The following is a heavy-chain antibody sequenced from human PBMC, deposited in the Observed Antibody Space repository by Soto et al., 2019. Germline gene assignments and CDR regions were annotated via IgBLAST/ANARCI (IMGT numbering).Heavy chain of an antibody. CDR2: IYYSGST. CDR3: ARVGSSWFYYFDY. D-gene: IGHD6-13*01. V-gene: IGHV4-31*03. J-gene: IGHJ4*02. CDR1: GGSISSGGYY. Sequence: SETLSLTCTVSGGSISSGGYYWSWIRQHPGKGLEWIGYIYYSGSTYYNPSLKSRVTISVDTSKNQFSLKLSSVTAADTAVYYCARVGSSWFYYFDYWGKGTLVTVS.